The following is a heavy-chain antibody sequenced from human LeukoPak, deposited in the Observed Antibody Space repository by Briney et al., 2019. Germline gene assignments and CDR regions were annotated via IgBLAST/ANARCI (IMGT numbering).Heavy chain of an antibody. V-gene: IGHV4-59*08. CDR1: GGSISNYY. J-gene: IGHJ6*02. CDR2: IYYSGST. Sequence: SETLSLTCTVSGGSISNYYWSWIRQPPGKGLEWIGYIYYSGSTNYNPSLKSRVTISVDTSKNQFSLKLSSVTAADTAVCYCARAYDYYYGMDVWGQGTTVTVSS. CDR3: ARAYDYYYGMDV. D-gene: IGHD3-16*01.